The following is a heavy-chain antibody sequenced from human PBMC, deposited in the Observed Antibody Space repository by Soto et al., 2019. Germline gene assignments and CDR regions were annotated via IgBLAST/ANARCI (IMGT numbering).Heavy chain of an antibody. Sequence: GGSLRLSCAASGFTFSSYGMHWVRQAPGKGLEWVAVISYDGSNKYYADSVKGRFTISRDNSKNTLYLQMNSLRAEDTAVYYCAKDGADIVLVPAALYYYGMDVWGQGTTVTVSS. D-gene: IGHD2-2*01. V-gene: IGHV3-30*18. J-gene: IGHJ6*02. CDR2: ISYDGSNK. CDR3: AKDGADIVLVPAALYYYGMDV. CDR1: GFTFSSYG.